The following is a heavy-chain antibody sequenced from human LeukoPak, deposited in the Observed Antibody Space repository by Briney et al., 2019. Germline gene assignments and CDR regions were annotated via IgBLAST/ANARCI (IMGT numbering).Heavy chain of an antibody. CDR3: ARVNINNWHSCDY. CDR1: GGSISSSNW. Sequence: SGTLSLTCAVSGGSISSSNWWTWVRQPPGKGLEWIGEIYHSGSPNYNPSLKSRVTISVDKSRNHFSLNLSSVTAADTAVYYCARVNINNWHSCDYWGQGTLVTVSS. V-gene: IGHV4-4*02. CDR2: IYHSGSP. D-gene: IGHD1-1*01. J-gene: IGHJ4*02.